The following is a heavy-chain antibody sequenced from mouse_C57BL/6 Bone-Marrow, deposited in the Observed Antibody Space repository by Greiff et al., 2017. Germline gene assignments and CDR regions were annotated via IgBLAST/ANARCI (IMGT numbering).Heavy chain of an antibody. Sequence: VKLQQSGAELVKPGASVKLSCKASGYTFTEYTIHWVKQRSGQGLEWIGWFYPGSGSIKYNEKFKDKATLTAEKSSSTVYMELSRLTSEDSAVYFCARGSDYVAWFAYWGQGTLVTVSA. V-gene: IGHV1-62-2*01. CDR1: GYTFTEYT. D-gene: IGHD2-13*01. J-gene: IGHJ3*01. CDR3: ARGSDYVAWFAY. CDR2: FYPGSGSI.